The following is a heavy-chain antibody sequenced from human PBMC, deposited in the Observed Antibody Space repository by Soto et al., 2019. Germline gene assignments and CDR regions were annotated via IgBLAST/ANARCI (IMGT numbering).Heavy chain of an antibody. V-gene: IGHV1-69*06. D-gene: IGHD2-15*01. CDR2: IIPIFGTA. J-gene: IGHJ3*02. Sequence: QVQLVQSGAEVKKPGSSVKVSCTASGGTFSSYAISWVRQAPGQGLEWMGGIIPIFGTANYAQKFQGRVTITADKSTSTAYMELSSLRSEDTAVYYCASALGYCSGGSCPKAAFDIWGQGTMVTVSS. CDR3: ASALGYCSGGSCPKAAFDI. CDR1: GGTFSSYA.